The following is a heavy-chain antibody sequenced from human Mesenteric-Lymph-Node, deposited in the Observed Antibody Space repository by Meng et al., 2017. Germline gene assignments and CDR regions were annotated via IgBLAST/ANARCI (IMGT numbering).Heavy chain of an antibody. D-gene: IGHD1-26*01. CDR1: GGSISSYY. V-gene: IGHV4-4*07. CDR2: IYTSGST. Sequence: SETLSLTCTVSGGSISSYYWSWIRQLAGKGLEWIGRIYTSGSTNYNPSLKSRVTMSVDTSKNQFSLKLSSVTAADTAVYYCARDGHGWELLPHAFDIWGQGTMVTVSS. CDR3: ARDGHGWELLPHAFDI. J-gene: IGHJ3*02.